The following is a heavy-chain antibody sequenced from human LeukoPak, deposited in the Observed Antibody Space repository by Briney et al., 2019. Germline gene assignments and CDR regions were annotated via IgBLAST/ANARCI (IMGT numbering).Heavy chain of an antibody. V-gene: IGHV3-48*04. CDR3: ARGRQLVVMDV. J-gene: IGHJ6*02. CDR2: ISSSGSTI. CDR1: GFTFSSHS. Sequence: GGSLRLSCAASGFTFSSHSMNWVRQAPGKGLEWVSYISSSGSTIYYADSVKGRFTISRDNAKNSLYLQMNSLRAEDTAVYYCARGRQLVVMDVWGQGTTVTVSS. D-gene: IGHD6-13*01.